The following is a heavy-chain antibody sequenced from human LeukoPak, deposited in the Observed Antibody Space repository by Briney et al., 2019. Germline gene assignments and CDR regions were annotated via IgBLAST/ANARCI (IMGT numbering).Heavy chain of an antibody. D-gene: IGHD2-21*02. V-gene: IGHV3-11*04. CDR2: ISSSGSTI. J-gene: IGHJ6*03. Sequence: GGSLRLSCAASGFTFSDYYMSWIRQAPGKGLEWVSYISSSGSTIYYADSVKGRFTISRDNAKNSLYLQMNSLRAEDTAVYYCARDRVTAIYYYYYMDVWGKGTTVTVSS. CDR1: GFTFSDYY. CDR3: ARDRVTAIYYYYYMDV.